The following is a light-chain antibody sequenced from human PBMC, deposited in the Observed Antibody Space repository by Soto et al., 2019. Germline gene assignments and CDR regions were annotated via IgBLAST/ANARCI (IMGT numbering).Light chain of an antibody. V-gene: IGLV1-47*01. J-gene: IGLJ2*01. Sequence: QAVVTQPPSASGAPGQRVTISCSGSNSNIGSHYVYWYQQLPGTAPRLLIFRNTQRPSGVPDRFSGSKSGTSASLAISGLRSEDVADYYCASWDDSLSDVVFGGGTKLTVL. CDR3: ASWDDSLSDVV. CDR2: RNT. CDR1: NSNIGSHY.